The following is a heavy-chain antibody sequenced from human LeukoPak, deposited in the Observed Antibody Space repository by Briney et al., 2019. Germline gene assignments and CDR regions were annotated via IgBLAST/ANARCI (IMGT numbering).Heavy chain of an antibody. V-gene: IGHV3-48*03. D-gene: IGHD3-16*01. CDR1: GFTFSSYE. CDR2: ISSSGSTI. J-gene: IGHJ4*02. Sequence: PGGSLRPSCAASGFTFSSYEMNWVRQAPGKGLEWVSYISSSGSTIYYADSVKGRFTISRDNAKNSLYLQMNSLRAEDAAVYYCASRGGYSDYWGQGTLVTVSS. CDR3: ASRGGYSDY.